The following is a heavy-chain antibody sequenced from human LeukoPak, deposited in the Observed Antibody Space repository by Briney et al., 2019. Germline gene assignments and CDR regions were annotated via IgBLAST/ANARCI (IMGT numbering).Heavy chain of an antibody. V-gene: IGHV1-69*01. Sequence: SVKVSCKASGGTFSSYAISWVRQAPGQGLEWMGGIIPIFGTANYAQKFQGRVTITADESTSTAYMELSSLRSEDTAVYYCARELGYCSSTSCYSSYFDYWGQGTLVTVSS. D-gene: IGHD2-2*02. J-gene: IGHJ4*02. CDR3: ARELGYCSSTSCYSSYFDY. CDR2: IIPIFGTA. CDR1: GGTFSSYA.